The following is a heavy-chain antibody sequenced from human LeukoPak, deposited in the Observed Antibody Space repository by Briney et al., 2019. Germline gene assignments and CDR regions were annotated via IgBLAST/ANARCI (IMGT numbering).Heavy chain of an antibody. CDR2: IYYSGST. CDR3: ARSYYYDFRQIDY. CDR1: GDSISTSSYY. Sequence: SETLSLTCTVSGDSISTSSYYWGWIRQPPGKGLEWLGSIYYSGSTYYNPSLKSRVTISVDTSKNQFSLNLYSVTAADTAVFYCARSYYYDFRQIDYWGQGTLVTVSS. D-gene: IGHD3-22*01. J-gene: IGHJ4*02. V-gene: IGHV4-39*01.